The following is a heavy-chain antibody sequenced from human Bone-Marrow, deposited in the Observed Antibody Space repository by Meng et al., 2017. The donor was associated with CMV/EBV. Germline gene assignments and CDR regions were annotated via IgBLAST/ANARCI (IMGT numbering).Heavy chain of an antibody. Sequence: GESLKISCTASGFDFNNFDMHWVRQAPGKGLEWVTSIRYDGSNEYYVDSVKGRFTISRDNAKNSLSLQMNSLRAEDTAVYYCARAARGGATSAQYFQYWGQGTLVTVSS. CDR1: GFDFNNFD. D-gene: IGHD1-26*01. CDR2: IRYDGSNE. V-gene: IGHV3-30*02. J-gene: IGHJ1*01. CDR3: ARAARGGATSAQYFQY.